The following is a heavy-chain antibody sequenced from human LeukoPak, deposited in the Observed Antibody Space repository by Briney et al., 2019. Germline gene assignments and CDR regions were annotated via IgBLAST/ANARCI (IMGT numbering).Heavy chain of an antibody. CDR2: IVPIFGTA. Sequence: SVKVSCKASGGTFSSYAISWVRQAPGQGLEWMGGIVPIFGTANYAQKFQGRVTITADESTSTAYMELSSLRSEDTAVYYCARDKQPYDSSGWFDYWGQGTLVTVSS. CDR1: GGTFSSYA. V-gene: IGHV1-69*01. D-gene: IGHD3-22*01. J-gene: IGHJ4*02. CDR3: ARDKQPYDSSGWFDY.